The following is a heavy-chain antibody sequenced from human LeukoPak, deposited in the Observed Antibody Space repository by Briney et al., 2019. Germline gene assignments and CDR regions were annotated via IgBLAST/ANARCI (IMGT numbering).Heavy chain of an antibody. D-gene: IGHD2-8*02. CDR2: IYCSGRT. J-gene: IGHJ6*03. Sequence: PSETLSLTCTVSGGSISSSSYYWGWIRQPPGKGLEWNGSIYCSGRTYYNPSLKSRVTISVDTSKNQFSLKLSSVTAADTAVYYCASWWARGYYMDVWGKGTTVTVSS. CDR1: GGSISSSSYY. CDR3: ASWWARGYYMDV. V-gene: IGHV4-39*01.